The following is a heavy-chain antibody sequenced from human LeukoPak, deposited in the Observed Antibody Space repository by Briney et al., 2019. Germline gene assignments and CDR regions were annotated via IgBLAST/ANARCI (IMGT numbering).Heavy chain of an antibody. CDR2: TYYRSKWYN. J-gene: IGHJ4*02. CDR1: GDSVSSNSAA. D-gene: IGHD3-3*01. V-gene: IGHV6-1*01. Sequence: SQTLSLTCAISGDSVSSNSAAWNWIRQSPSRGLEWLGRTYYRSKWYNDYAVSVKSRITINPDTSKNQFSLQLNSVTPEDTAVYYCARDYPITIFGVVMSTGFDYWGQGTLVTVSS. CDR3: ARDYPITIFGVVMSTGFDY.